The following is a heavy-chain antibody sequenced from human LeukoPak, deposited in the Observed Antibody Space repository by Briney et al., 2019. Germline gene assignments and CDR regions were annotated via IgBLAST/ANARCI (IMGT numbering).Heavy chain of an antibody. Sequence: SVKVSCKASGGTFSSYAISWVRQAPGQGLEWMGRIIPIFGTANYAQKFKGRVTITTDESTSTAYMELSSLRSEDTAVYYCARAGLSYCGGDCYLDYWGQGTLVTVSS. CDR1: GGTFSSYA. J-gene: IGHJ4*02. CDR2: IIPIFGTA. CDR3: ARAGLSYCGGDCYLDY. V-gene: IGHV1-69*05. D-gene: IGHD2-21*02.